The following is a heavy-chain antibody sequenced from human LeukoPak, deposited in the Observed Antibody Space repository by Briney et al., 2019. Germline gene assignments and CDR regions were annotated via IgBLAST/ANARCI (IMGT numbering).Heavy chain of an antibody. V-gene: IGHV5-51*01. CDR2: IYPGDSDT. CDR1: GYSFTSYW. J-gene: IGHJ6*03. CDR3: ARSGYDYDYYYYYMDV. D-gene: IGHD5-12*01. Sequence: KPGESLKISCKGSGYSFTSYWIGWVRQMPGKGLEWMGIIYPGDSDTRYSPSFQGQVTISADKSISTAYLQWSSLKASGTAMYYCARSGYDYDYYYYYMDVWGKGTTVTVSS.